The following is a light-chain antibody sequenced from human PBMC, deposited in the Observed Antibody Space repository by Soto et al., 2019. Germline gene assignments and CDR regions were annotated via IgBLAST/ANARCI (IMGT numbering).Light chain of an antibody. CDR1: SSDVGAYNY. CDR2: EVN. V-gene: IGLV2-8*01. CDR3: TSYAGSNIWV. J-gene: IGLJ3*02. Sequence: QSALTQPPSASGSPGQSVTISFTGTSSDVGAYNYVSWYQQYPGKAPKLMIYEVNKRPSGVPDRFSGSKSGKTASLTVSGLQPEDEAYYHCTSYAGSNIWVFGGGTKLTVL.